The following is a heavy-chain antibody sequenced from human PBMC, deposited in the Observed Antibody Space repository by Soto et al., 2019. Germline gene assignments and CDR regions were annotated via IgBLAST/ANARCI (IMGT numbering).Heavy chain of an antibody. CDR3: AKDGPYDTTLGAFDI. D-gene: IGHD3-22*01. Sequence: GGSLRLSCAASGFTFSNYAMHWVRQAPGKGLEWVAVISYDGSNKYYADSVKGRFTISRDNSKNTLYLQMNSLRAEDTAVYYCAKDGPYDTTLGAFDIWGQGTMVTGSS. J-gene: IGHJ3*02. CDR2: ISYDGSNK. CDR1: GFTFSNYA. V-gene: IGHV3-30*04.